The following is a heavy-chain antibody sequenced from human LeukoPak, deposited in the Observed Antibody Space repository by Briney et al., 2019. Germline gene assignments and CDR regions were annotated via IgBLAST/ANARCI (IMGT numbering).Heavy chain of an antibody. CDR3: AKCSSSWYKGAFDI. D-gene: IGHD6-13*01. V-gene: IGHV3-23*01. Sequence: GGSLRLSCAASGFTFSSYAMSWVRQAPGEGLEWVSGIGLSGGATYYADSVKGRFTISRDSSKNMLYLQMNSLRAEDTAVYYCAKCSSSWYKGAFDIWGQGTMVTVSS. CDR1: GFTFSSYA. J-gene: IGHJ3*02. CDR2: IGLSGGAT.